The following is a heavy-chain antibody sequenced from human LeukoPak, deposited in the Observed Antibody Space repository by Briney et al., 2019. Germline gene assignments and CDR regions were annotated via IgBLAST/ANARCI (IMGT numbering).Heavy chain of an antibody. CDR2: ISWNSGSI. CDR3: AKALKPNPMAARQGQMFDY. J-gene: IGHJ4*02. CDR1: GFTFDDYA. Sequence: GGSLRLSCAASGFTFDDYAMHWVRQAPGKGLEWVSGISWNSGSIGYADSVKGRFTISRDNAKNSLYLQMNSLRAEDTALYYCAKALKPNPMAARQGQMFDYWGQGTLVTVSS. D-gene: IGHD6-6*01. V-gene: IGHV3-9*01.